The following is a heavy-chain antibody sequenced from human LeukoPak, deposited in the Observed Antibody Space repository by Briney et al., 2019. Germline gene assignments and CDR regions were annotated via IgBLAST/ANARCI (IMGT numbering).Heavy chain of an antibody. D-gene: IGHD1-26*01. CDR2: ISGSGGNT. J-gene: IGHJ4*02. CDR3: AKNQVGATNRFDY. Sequence: GGSLRLSCAASGFTFSSYAMSWVRQAPGKGLEWVSAISGSGGNTYYTDSVKGRFTISRDNSKNTLYLQMNSLRAEDTAVYYFAKNQVGATNRFDYWGQGTLVTVSS. CDR1: GFTFSSYA. V-gene: IGHV3-23*01.